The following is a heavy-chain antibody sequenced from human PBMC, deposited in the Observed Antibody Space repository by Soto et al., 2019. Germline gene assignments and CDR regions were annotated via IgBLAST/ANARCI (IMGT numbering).Heavy chain of an antibody. D-gene: IGHD3-10*01. CDR1: GGSISSGGYY. Sequence: QVQLQESGPGLVKTSQTLSLTCTVSGGSISSGGYYWSWIRQHPGKGLEWIGYIYYSGRTYDNPSPKRRVTISGDTSKNQFSLKLSSVTAANTAVYYCARVFGFGGMDVWGQGTTVTVSS. CDR2: IYYSGRT. V-gene: IGHV4-31*03. CDR3: ARVFGFGGMDV. J-gene: IGHJ6*02.